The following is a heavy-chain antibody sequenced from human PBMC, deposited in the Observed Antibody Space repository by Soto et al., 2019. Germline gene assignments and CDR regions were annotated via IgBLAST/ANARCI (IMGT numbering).Heavy chain of an antibody. CDR2: ISYDGSNK. V-gene: IGHV3-30*18. D-gene: IGHD1-1*01. J-gene: IGHJ4*02. CDR3: AKIGTSPFDY. CDR1: GFTFSSYG. Sequence: GGSLRLSCAASGFTFSSYGMHWVRQAPGKGLEWVAVISYDGSNKYYADSVKGRFTISRDNSKNTLYLQMDSLRAEDTAVYYCAKIGTSPFDYWGQGTLVTVSS.